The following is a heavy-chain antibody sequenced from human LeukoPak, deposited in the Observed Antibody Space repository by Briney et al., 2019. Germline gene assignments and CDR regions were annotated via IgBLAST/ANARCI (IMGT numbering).Heavy chain of an antibody. V-gene: IGHV1-2*02. CDR3: ARSYSYDSSGYYGAK. D-gene: IGHD3-22*01. CDR2: INPNSGGT. J-gene: IGHJ4*02. CDR1: GYTFTGYY. Sequence: ASVKVSCEASGYTFTGYYMHWVRQAPGQGPEWMGWINPNSGGTNYAQKFQGRVTMTRDTSISTAYMEVSSLRSDDTAVYYCARSYSYDSSGYYGAKWGQGTLVTVSS.